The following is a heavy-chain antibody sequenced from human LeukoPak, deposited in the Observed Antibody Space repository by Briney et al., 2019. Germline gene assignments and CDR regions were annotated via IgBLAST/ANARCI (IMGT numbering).Heavy chain of an antibody. CDR3: VGNAYCSSTSCYIDY. Sequence: PSETLPLTCTVSGGSISSGSYYWSWIRQPAGTELEWLGRIYTSGCTNDNPSLKSRVIISVDTSKNQFTLKLSSVTAADTAVYYGVGNAYCSSTSCYIDYWGQGTLVTVSS. CDR1: GGSISSGSYY. J-gene: IGHJ4*02. V-gene: IGHV4-61*02. D-gene: IGHD2-2*01. CDR2: IYTSGCT.